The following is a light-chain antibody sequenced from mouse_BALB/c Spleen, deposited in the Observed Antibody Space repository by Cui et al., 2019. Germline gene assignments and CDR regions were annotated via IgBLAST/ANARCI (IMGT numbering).Light chain of an antibody. CDR1: QDVGTA. J-gene: IGKJ2*01. CDR3: QQYSSYPFPYT. V-gene: IGKV6-23*01. CDR2: WAS. Sequence: DIVMTQSHKFMSTSVGDRVSITCKASQDVGTAVAWYQQKPGQSPKLLIYWASTRHTGVPDRFTGSGSGTDFTLTISNVQSEDLADYFCQQYSSYPFPYTFGGGTKLEIK.